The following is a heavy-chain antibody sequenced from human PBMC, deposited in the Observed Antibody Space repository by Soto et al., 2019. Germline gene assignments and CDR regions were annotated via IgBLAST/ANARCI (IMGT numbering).Heavy chain of an antibody. V-gene: IGHV1-18*01. Sequence: ASVKVSCKASGYTFTSYGISWVRQAPRQGLEWMGWISAYNGNTNYAQKLQGRVTMTTDTSTSTAYMELRSLRSDDTAVYYCASFDSSGPYDAFDIWGQGTMVTVSS. J-gene: IGHJ3*02. D-gene: IGHD6-19*01. CDR3: ASFDSSGPYDAFDI. CDR1: GYTFTSYG. CDR2: ISAYNGNT.